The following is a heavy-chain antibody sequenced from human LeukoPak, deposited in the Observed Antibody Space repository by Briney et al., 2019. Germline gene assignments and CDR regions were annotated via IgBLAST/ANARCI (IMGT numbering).Heavy chain of an antibody. CDR3: AREGSRWVDFDH. CDR2: IYYSGST. J-gene: IGHJ4*02. Sequence: PSETLSLTCTVSGGSISSHYWNWLRQPPGKGLEWIGYIYYSGSTNYNPSLKSRVTISLDTSKSQFSLRLSSVTAADTAVYFCAREGSRWVDFDHWGQGTLVTVSS. V-gene: IGHV4-59*11. CDR1: GGSISSHY. D-gene: IGHD1-26*01.